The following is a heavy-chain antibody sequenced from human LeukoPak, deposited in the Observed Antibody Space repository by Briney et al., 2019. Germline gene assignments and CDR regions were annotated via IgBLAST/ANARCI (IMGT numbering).Heavy chain of an antibody. D-gene: IGHD3-10*01. CDR1: GFVFRTYG. V-gene: IGHV3-30*02. J-gene: IGHJ4*02. CDR2: IRYDGSDK. Sequence: QPGGSLTLSCAASGFVFRTYGMYWVRQPPGKGLEWVALIRYDGSDKDYPASVKGRFTISRDNSQNTLYLQMNTLQPDDTAVYYCAKERVRGVSYFDFWGQGSLVIVSS. CDR3: AKERVRGVSYFDF.